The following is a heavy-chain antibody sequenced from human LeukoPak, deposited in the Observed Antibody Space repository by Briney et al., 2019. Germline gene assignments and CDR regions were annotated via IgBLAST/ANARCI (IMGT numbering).Heavy chain of an antibody. D-gene: IGHD4-17*01. CDR2: INPNSGGT. Sequence: ASVKVSCKASGGTFSSYAISWVRQAPGQGLEWMGWINPNSGGTNYAQKFQGRVTMTRDTSISTAYMELSRLRSDDTAVYYCARENYGDYVNWFDPWGQGTLVTVSS. J-gene: IGHJ5*02. CDR1: GGTFSSYA. V-gene: IGHV1-2*02. CDR3: ARENYGDYVNWFDP.